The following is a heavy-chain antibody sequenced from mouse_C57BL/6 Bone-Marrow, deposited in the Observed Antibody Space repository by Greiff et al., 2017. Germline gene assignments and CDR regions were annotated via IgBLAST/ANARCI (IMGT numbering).Heavy chain of an antibody. CDR1: GFTFSSYT. Sequence: VMLVESGGGLVKPGGSLKLSCAASGFTFSSYTMSWVRQTPEKRLEWVATISGGGGNPYYPDSVKGRFTISRDNAKNTLYLQMSSLRSEDTALYYCARRGLRRPWFAYWGQGTLVTVSA. CDR3: ARRGLRRPWFAY. J-gene: IGHJ3*01. CDR2: ISGGGGNP. D-gene: IGHD2-4*01. V-gene: IGHV5-9*01.